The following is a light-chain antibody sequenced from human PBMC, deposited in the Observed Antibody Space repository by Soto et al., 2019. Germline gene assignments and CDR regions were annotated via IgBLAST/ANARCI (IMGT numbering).Light chain of an antibody. CDR3: ATWDGSLPAEV. V-gene: IGLV1-51*01. CDR1: SSNIGNNY. CDR2: DNN. Sequence: QSVLMQPPSVSAAPGQKVTISCSGSSSNIGNNYVSWYQQLPGTAPKLLIYDNNKRPSGIPDRFSGSKSGTSGTLDITGLQTGDEADYYCATWDGSLPAEVFGGGTKLTVL. J-gene: IGLJ2*01.